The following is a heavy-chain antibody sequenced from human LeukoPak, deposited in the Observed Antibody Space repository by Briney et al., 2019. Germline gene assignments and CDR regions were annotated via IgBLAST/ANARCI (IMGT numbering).Heavy chain of an antibody. CDR1: GFTFRNSA. CDR2: ISGSGGST. CDR3: AKDSGAASDFDAFAV. D-gene: IGHD6-13*01. V-gene: IGHV3-23*01. J-gene: IGHJ3*01. Sequence: GGSLRLSCAASGFTFRNSALNWVRQSPGKGLEWVSGISGSGGSTYYADSVKGRFTITRDNSKNTLYLQMNSLRAEDSAVYYCAKDSGAASDFDAFAVWGQGTMVAVSS.